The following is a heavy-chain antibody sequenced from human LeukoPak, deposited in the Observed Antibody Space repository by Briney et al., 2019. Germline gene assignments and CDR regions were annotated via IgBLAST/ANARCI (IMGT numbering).Heavy chain of an antibody. V-gene: IGHV4-39*01. D-gene: IGHD5-24*01. J-gene: IGHJ4*02. CDR1: GDSISRSSYF. CDR3: ATRRDGYTYFDY. CDR2: IHFSGNT. Sequence: PSETLSLTCTVSGDSISRSSYFWGWIRQPPGKGLKWIGHIHFSGNTYYIPSLKSRLTMSVDTSKNQFSLNLSSVTAADAAVYYCATRRDGYTYFDYWGQGTLVSVSS.